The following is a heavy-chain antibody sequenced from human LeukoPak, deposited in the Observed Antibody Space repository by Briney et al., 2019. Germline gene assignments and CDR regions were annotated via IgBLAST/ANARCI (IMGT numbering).Heavy chain of an antibody. J-gene: IGHJ4*02. V-gene: IGHV3-21*04. CDR1: GFTFSSYS. CDR2: ISSSSSYI. Sequence: GGSLRLSCAASGFTFSSYSMNWVRQAPGKGLEWVSSISSSSSYIYYADSVKGQFTISRDNAKNTLYLQMNSLRAEDTAVYYCAKAPGYRDYWGQGTLVTVSS. CDR3: AKAPGYRDY. D-gene: IGHD3-9*01.